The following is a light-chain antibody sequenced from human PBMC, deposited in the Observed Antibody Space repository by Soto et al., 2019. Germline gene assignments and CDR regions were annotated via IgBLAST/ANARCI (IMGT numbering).Light chain of an antibody. Sequence: QSALTQPASVSGAPGQSITISCTGTSSDVGKYTFVSWYGQHPGKAPKLIIFEVNKRPSGVSNHFSGSKSGNTASLTISGLQAEDEANYYCCLYGGSNNYVVFGGGTKVTVL. J-gene: IGLJ2*01. CDR2: EVN. V-gene: IGLV2-23*02. CDR1: SSDVGKYTF. CDR3: CLYGGSNNYVV.